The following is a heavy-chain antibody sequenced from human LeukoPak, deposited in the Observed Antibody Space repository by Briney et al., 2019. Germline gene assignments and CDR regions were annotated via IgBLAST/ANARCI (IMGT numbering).Heavy chain of an antibody. CDR3: ARHVYSSGWGAFDI. CDR2: ISRSATYL. D-gene: IGHD6-19*01. J-gene: IGHJ3*02. V-gene: IGHV3-21*01. CDR1: GFTFSGYS. Sequence: GGSLRLSCAASGFTFSGYSMNWVRQAPGKGLEWVSSISRSATYLYYADSLQGRFTVSRDDAKSSLYLQMNSLSAEDTDVYYCARHVYSSGWGAFDIWGQGTMVTVSS.